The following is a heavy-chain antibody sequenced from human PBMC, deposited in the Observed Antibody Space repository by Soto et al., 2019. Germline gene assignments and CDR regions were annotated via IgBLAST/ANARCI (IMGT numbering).Heavy chain of an antibody. V-gene: IGHV4-31*03. CDR2: IYYSGST. CDR3: ERSSVTTFEFDY. D-gene: IGHD4-17*01. J-gene: IGHJ4*02. Sequence: SETLSLTCTVSGGSISSGGYYWSWIRQHPGKGLEWIGYIYYSGSTYYNPSLKSRVTISVDTSKNQFSLKLSSVTAADTAVYYCERSSVTTFEFDYWGQGTLVTVSS. CDR1: GGSISSGGYY.